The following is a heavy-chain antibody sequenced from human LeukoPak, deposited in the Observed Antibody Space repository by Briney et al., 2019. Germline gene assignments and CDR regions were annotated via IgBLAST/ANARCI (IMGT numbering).Heavy chain of an antibody. CDR2: IRSGGSA. D-gene: IGHD4-17*01. V-gene: IGHV3-23*01. J-gene: IGHJ3*01. CDR3: ARDPNGDYIDAFDF. CDR1: GFTFSNYA. Sequence: GGSLRLSCAASGFTFSNYAMIWVRQAPGQGLEWVSAIRSGGSAKYADPVKARFTISRDNSKNTLYLQMNSLRAEDTALYFCARDPNGDYIDAFDFLGQGTVVTVSS.